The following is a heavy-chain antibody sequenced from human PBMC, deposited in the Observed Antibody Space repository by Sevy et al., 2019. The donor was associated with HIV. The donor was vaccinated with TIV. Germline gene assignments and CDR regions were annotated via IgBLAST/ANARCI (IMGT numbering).Heavy chain of an antibody. J-gene: IGHJ4*02. Sequence: SENLSLTCTVSGGSISYYYWSWIRQTPGKGLEWIGYIYFRGNTKYNPSLESRVTISVDTSKNQFSLKMKSVTAADTAVYYCARHLEARSARPMFDYWGQGALVTVSS. CDR2: IYFRGNT. D-gene: IGHD2-15*01. CDR1: GGSISYYY. CDR3: ARHLEARSARPMFDY. V-gene: IGHV4-59*08.